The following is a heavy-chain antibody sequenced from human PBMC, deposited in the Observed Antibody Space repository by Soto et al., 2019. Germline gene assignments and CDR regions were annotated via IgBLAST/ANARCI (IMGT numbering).Heavy chain of an antibody. D-gene: IGHD5-18*01. V-gene: IGHV3-21*01. Sequence: EVQLVESGGGLVKPGGSLRLSCAASGFTFSDHSMNWVRQAPGKGFEWVSSISTTGRYIYCSDSMAGRFTISRDNAKNSLYLQINSLRGDDTAIYYCAAGTDTAMEQGADYWGQGTLVTVSS. CDR3: AAGTDTAMEQGADY. CDR2: ISTTGRYI. CDR1: GFTFSDHS. J-gene: IGHJ4*02.